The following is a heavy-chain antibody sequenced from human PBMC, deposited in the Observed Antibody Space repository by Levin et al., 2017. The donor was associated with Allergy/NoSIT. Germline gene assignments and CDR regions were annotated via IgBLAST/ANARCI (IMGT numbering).Heavy chain of an antibody. CDR3: AKDKGVPALRYMDG. CDR1: GFTFSSYA. V-gene: IGHV3-23*01. D-gene: IGHD3-10*01. J-gene: IGHJ6*03. Sequence: PGGSLRLSCAASGFTFSSYAMSWVRQAPGKGLEWVSSISGSAGSIYYADAVKGRFIISRDNSKNTLYLQMNSLSAEDTAVYYCAKDKGVPALRYMDGWGKGTTVTVSS. CDR2: ISGSAGSI.